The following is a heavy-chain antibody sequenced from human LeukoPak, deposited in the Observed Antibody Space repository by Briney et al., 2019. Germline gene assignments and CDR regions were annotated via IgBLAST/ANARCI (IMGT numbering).Heavy chain of an antibody. CDR3: ARDPDDYGDYSYFDY. Sequence: GGSLRLSCAASEFTFSSYGMHWVRQAPGKGLEWVAVIWYDGSNKYYADSVKGRFTISRDNSKNTLFLQMNSLRAEDTAVYYCARDPDDYGDYSYFDYWGQGTLVTVSS. CDR2: IWYDGSNK. D-gene: IGHD4-17*01. J-gene: IGHJ4*02. V-gene: IGHV3-33*01. CDR1: EFTFSSYG.